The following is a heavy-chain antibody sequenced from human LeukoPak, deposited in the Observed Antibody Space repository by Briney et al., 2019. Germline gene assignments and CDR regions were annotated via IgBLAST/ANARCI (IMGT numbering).Heavy chain of an antibody. CDR1: GGTFSSYA. V-gene: IGHV1-69*13. CDR3: AAERNRRDGYNYGGFDY. CDR2: IIPIFGTA. Sequence: GASVKASCKASGGTFSSYAISWVRQAPGQGLEWMGGIIPIFGTANYAQKFQGRVTITADESTSTAYMELSSLRSEDTAVYYCAAERNRRDGYNYGGFDYWGQGTLVTVSS. J-gene: IGHJ4*02. D-gene: IGHD5-24*01.